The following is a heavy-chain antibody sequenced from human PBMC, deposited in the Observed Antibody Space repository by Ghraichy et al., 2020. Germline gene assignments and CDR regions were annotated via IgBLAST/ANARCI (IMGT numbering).Heavy chain of an antibody. Sequence: SETLSLTCTVSGDSVSSDNYFWSWIRQPPGKGLEWIAYVYYSGSTNYNPSLKSRVTISVDTSKNQLSLKLNSVTAADTAVYYCARRVVVVPPGHYLYFDLWGRGTLVTVSS. CDR3: ARRVVVVPPGHYLYFDL. CDR2: VYYSGST. D-gene: IGHD2-2*01. J-gene: IGHJ2*01. CDR1: GDSVSSDNYF. V-gene: IGHV4-61*01.